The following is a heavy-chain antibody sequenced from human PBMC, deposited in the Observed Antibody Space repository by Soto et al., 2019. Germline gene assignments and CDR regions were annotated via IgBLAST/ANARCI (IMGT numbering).Heavy chain of an antibody. CDR1: GGSFTGYY. Sequence: QVQLQQWGAGLLKPSETLSLTCAVNGGSFTGYYWSWVRQPPGKGLEWIGEIKDGGITNYSPSLRSRVTIAADTAKRQLSRKVTSVTAADTAVYYCARGQEGVVATHWDQGSLVTVSS. J-gene: IGHJ4*02. V-gene: IGHV4-34*01. D-gene: IGHD2-15*01. CDR2: IKDGGIT. CDR3: ARGQEGVVATH.